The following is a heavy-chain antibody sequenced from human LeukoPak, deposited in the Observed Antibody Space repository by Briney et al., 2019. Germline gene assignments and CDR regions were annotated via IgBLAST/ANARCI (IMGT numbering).Heavy chain of an antibody. V-gene: IGHV4-34*01. CDR1: GGSFSGYY. CDR3: ARHTAGSGSYDYYYMDV. CDR2: INHSGST. J-gene: IGHJ6*03. Sequence: SETLSLTCAVYGGSFSGYYWSWIRQPPGKGLEWIGEINHSGSTNYNPSLKSRVTISVDTSKNQFSLKLSSVTAADTAVYYCARHTAGSGSYDYYYMDVWGKGTTVTISS. D-gene: IGHD3-10*01.